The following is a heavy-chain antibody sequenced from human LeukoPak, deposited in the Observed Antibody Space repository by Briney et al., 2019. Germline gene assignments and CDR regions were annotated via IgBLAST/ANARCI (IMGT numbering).Heavy chain of an antibody. D-gene: IGHD3-9*01. J-gene: IGHJ4*02. V-gene: IGHV3-23*01. CDR2: ISDNGDSA. CDR3: APDLRGTDWSLDY. Sequence: GGSLRLSCVASGFTFSNFAMSWVRQAPGKGLERVSVISDNGDSAFYRDSVKGRFTMSRDNSKNTLFLQMNSLRAEDTAIYYCAPDLRGTDWSLDYWGQGTLVTVSS. CDR1: GFTFSNFA.